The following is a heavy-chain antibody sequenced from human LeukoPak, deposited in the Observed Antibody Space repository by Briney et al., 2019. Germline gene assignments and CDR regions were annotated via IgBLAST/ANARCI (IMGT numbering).Heavy chain of an antibody. Sequence: GESLKISCKGSGYSFTSYWIGWVRQMPGKGLEWMGIIYPGDSDTSYSPSFQGQVTISADKSISPAYLQWSSLKASDTAMYYCARHGEMLKGMLGNWFDPWGQGTLVTVSS. D-gene: IGHD5-24*01. CDR1: GYSFTSYW. CDR3: ARHGEMLKGMLGNWFDP. J-gene: IGHJ5*02. V-gene: IGHV5-51*01. CDR2: IYPGDSDT.